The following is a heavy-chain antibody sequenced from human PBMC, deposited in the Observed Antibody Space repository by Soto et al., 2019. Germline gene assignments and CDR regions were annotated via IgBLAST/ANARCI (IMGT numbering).Heavy chain of an antibody. CDR1: GFTFSSYG. CDR3: ARDPKSYSSSGWFDP. Sequence: GSLRLSCAASGFTFSSYGMHWVRQAPGKGLEWVAVIWYDGSNKYYADSVKGRFTISRDNSKNTLYLQMNSLRAEDTAVYYCARDPKSYSSSGWFDPWGQGTLVTVSS. CDR2: IWYDGSNK. J-gene: IGHJ5*02. D-gene: IGHD6-6*01. V-gene: IGHV3-33*01.